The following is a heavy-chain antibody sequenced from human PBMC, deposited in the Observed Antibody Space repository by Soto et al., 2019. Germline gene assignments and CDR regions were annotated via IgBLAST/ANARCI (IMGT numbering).Heavy chain of an antibody. CDR2: ISSSSSYI. D-gene: IGHD4-17*01. V-gene: IGHV3-21*01. Sequence: GGSLRLSCAASGFTFSSYSMNWVRQAPGKGLEWVSSISSSSSYIYYADSVKGRFTISRDNAKNSLYLQMNSLRAQDTAVYYCAGDLLPYGDPRDNWFDPWGQGTLVTVFS. J-gene: IGHJ5*02. CDR1: GFTFSSYS. CDR3: AGDLLPYGDPRDNWFDP.